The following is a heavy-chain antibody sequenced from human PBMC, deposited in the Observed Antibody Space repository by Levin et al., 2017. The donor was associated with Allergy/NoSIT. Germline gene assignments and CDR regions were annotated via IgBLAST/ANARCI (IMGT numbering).Heavy chain of an antibody. Sequence: PSETLSLTCTVSGGSINNYYWSWIRQSAGKGLELIGRIYSSGSTNYNPSLKSRVSMSVDTSKNQFSLKLTSVSAADTAMYYCARSVAEAARFDYWGQGTLVTVSS. CDR1: GGSINNYY. J-gene: IGHJ4*02. D-gene: IGHD2-15*01. V-gene: IGHV4-4*07. CDR3: ARSVAEAARFDY. CDR2: IYSSGST.